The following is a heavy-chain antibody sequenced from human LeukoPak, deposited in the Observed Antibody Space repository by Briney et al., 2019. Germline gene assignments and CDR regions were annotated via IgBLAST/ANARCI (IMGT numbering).Heavy chain of an antibody. J-gene: IGHJ4*02. V-gene: IGHV1-2*02. Sequence: GASVKVSCKATGYTFTGYYMHWVRQAPGQGLEWMGWINPNSGGTNYAQKFQGRVTMTRDTSISTAYMELSRLRSDDTAVYYCARDWSDYGPPTDWGQGTLVTVSS. CDR2: INPNSGGT. CDR3: ARDWSDYGPPTD. CDR1: GYTFTGYY. D-gene: IGHD4-17*01.